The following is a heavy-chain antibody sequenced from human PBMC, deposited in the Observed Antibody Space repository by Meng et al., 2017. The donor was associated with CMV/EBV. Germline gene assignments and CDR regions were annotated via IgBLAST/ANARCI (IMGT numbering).Heavy chain of an antibody. CDR2: ISYDGSNK. CDR1: GFTFSSYA. V-gene: IGHV3-30*04. Sequence: GGSLRLSCAASGFTFSSYAMHWVRQAPGKGLEWVAVISYDGSNKYYADSVKGRFTISRDNSKNTLYLQMNSLRAEDTAVYYCARGGKQLVLVPVYYYYGMDVWGQGTTVTVSS. J-gene: IGHJ6*02. D-gene: IGHD6-13*01. CDR3: ARGGKQLVLVPVYYYYGMDV.